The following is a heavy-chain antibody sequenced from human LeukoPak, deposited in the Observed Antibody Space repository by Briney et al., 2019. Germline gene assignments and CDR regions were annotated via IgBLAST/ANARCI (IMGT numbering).Heavy chain of an antibody. Sequence: PGGSLRLSCAASGFTFSSYSMTWVRQAPGKGLEWVSSISSSSSYIYYADSVKGRFTISRDNAKNSLYLQMNSLRAEDTAVYYCAKDFGTVGATKSPYYFDYWGQGTLVTVSS. CDR3: AKDFGTVGATKSPYYFDY. V-gene: IGHV3-21*04. J-gene: IGHJ4*02. CDR1: GFTFSSYS. CDR2: ISSSSSYI. D-gene: IGHD1-26*01.